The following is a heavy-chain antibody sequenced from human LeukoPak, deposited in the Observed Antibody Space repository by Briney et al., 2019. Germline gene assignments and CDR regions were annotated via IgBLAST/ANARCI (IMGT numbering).Heavy chain of an antibody. CDR2: INPNSGGA. V-gene: IGHV1-2*04. CDR1: GYTFTGYY. Sequence: GASVKVSCKASGYTFTGYYMHWVRQAPGQGLEWMGWINPNSGGANYAQKFQGWVTMTRDTSLSTAYMELRSLRSDDTAVYYCARGGTYYDILTGYDYWGQGPLVTVSS. D-gene: IGHD3-9*01. CDR3: ARGGTYYDILTGYDY. J-gene: IGHJ4*02.